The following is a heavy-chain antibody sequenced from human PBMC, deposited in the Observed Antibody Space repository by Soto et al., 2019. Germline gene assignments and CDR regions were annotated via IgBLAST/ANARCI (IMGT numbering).Heavy chain of an antibody. CDR3: ARLAYCGGDCSYFDY. V-gene: IGHV3-48*02. CDR2: ISSSSSTI. Sequence: GGSLRLSCAASGFTFSSYSMNWVRQAPGKGLEWVSYISSSSSTIYYADSVKGRFTISRDNAKNSLYLQMNSLRDEDTAVYYCARLAYCGGDCSYFDYWGQGTLVTVSS. D-gene: IGHD2-21*02. J-gene: IGHJ4*02. CDR1: GFTFSSYS.